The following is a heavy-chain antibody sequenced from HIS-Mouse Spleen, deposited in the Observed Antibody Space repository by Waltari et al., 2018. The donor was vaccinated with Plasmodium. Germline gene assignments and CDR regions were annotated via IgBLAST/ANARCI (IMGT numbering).Heavy chain of an antibody. Sequence: QVQLAQSGAEVKKPGASVTVSCKASGYTFTGYYMHSVRQAPGQGLEGMGWINPNSGGTIYAQKVQGRVTITRDTSISTAYMGLSRLRSDDTAVYYCARVLGYKAAAGTFVEYFQHWGQGTLVTVSS. D-gene: IGHD6-13*01. CDR2: INPNSGGT. CDR3: ARVLGYKAAAGTFVEYFQH. V-gene: IGHV1-2*02. J-gene: IGHJ1*01. CDR1: GYTFTGYY.